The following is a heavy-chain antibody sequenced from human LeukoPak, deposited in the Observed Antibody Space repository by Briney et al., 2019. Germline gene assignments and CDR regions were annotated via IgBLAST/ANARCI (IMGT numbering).Heavy chain of an antibody. CDR3: ARAGGYGSGWYGGGY. Sequence: ASVKVSCKASGGTFSSYAISWVRQAPGQGLEWMGGIIPIFGTANYAQKFQGRVTITADESTSTAYMELSSLRSEDTDVYYWARAGGYGSGWYGGGYWGQGTLVTVSS. CDR2: IIPIFGTA. V-gene: IGHV1-69*13. J-gene: IGHJ4*02. CDR1: GGTFSSYA. D-gene: IGHD6-19*01.